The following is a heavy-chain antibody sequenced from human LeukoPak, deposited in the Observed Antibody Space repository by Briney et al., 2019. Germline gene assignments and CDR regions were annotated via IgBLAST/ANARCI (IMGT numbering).Heavy chain of an antibody. V-gene: IGHV4-59*01. CDR2: MHYTGST. D-gene: IGHD2-15*01. J-gene: IGHJ6*03. CDR1: GGSTSSYY. Sequence: SETLSLTCTVSGGSTSSYYWSWIRQPPGKGLEWIGYMHYTGSTKYNPSLRGRVIMSVDTSKGQSSLRLSPVTAADTAVYYCARGYCSGGTCYSYIYYYMDVWGKGTTVTVSS. CDR3: ARGYCSGGTCYSYIYYYMDV.